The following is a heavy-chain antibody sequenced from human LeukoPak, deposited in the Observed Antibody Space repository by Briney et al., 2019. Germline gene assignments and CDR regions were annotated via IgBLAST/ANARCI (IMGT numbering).Heavy chain of an antibody. V-gene: IGHV3-7*03. J-gene: IGHJ4*02. CDR3: AKEKKSGGWPLDY. Sequence: GGSLRLSCAASGFTFRNYWMAWVRQAPGKGLEWVAKIKEDGSSKFYVGAVKGRFTISRDNAKNSLYLQMSSLRADDTALYYCAKEKKSGGWPLDYWGQGALVIVSS. D-gene: IGHD2-15*01. CDR1: GFTFRNYW. CDR2: IKEDGSSK.